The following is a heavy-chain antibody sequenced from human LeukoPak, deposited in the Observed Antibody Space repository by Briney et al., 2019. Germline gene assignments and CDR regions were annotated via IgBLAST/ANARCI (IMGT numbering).Heavy chain of an antibody. D-gene: IGHD3-22*01. Sequence: GGSLRLSCAASGFTVSSNYMSWVRQAPGKGLEWVSVIYSGGSTYYANSVKGRFTISRDNSKNTLYLQMNSLRAEDTAVYYCARGYYYDSSGPTEYWGQGTLVTVSS. CDR2: IYSGGST. CDR3: ARGYYYDSSGPTEY. V-gene: IGHV3-66*01. J-gene: IGHJ4*02. CDR1: GFTVSSNY.